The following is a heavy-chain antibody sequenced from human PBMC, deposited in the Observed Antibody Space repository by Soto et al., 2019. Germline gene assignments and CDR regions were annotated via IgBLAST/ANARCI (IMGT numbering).Heavy chain of an antibody. J-gene: IGHJ4*02. Sequence: QVQLVQSGAEVKKPGASVKVSCKASGYTFSSYYMNWVRQAPGQGLEWRGIINPNGGYTTYAQRFLGRLARAGATSTGTVHTGRGSLTSDGSAVYYWASGGGIVVVTAPCDNGGQGTLFTVSS. CDR3: ASGGGIVVVTAPCDN. V-gene: IGHV1-46*01. D-gene: IGHD2-21*02. CDR1: GYTFSSYY. CDR2: INPNGGYT.